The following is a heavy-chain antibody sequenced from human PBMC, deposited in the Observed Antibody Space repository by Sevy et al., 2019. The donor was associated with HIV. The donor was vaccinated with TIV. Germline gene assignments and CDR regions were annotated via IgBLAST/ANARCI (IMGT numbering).Heavy chain of an antibody. D-gene: IGHD3-16*01. CDR1: RFSFSTYW. CDR3: AAAVRQIPVD. Sequence: GGSLRLSCAASRFSFSTYWMHWIRQVPGERLMWVSRINSEGSSTVYADSVKGRLTISRDNAKNKLYLHMNSLRAEDTAVYYCAAAVRQIPVDWGQGTLVTVSS. V-gene: IGHV3-74*01. J-gene: IGHJ4*02. CDR2: INSEGSST.